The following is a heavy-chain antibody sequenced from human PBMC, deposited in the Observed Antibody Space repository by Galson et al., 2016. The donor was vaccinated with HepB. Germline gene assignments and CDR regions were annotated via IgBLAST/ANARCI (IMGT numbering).Heavy chain of an antibody. J-gene: IGHJ3*02. V-gene: IGHV2-5*02. CDR2: IYWDDRK. D-gene: IGHD4-17*01. CDR1: GFSLRTNEVG. Sequence: PALVKPTQTVTLTCTFSGFSLRTNEVGVGWIRQPPGKALEWLALIYWDDRKRYSPSLKSRHTITKDTSKNQVVLTLTNMDPVDTTTYYCARRVTVNDAFDIWGQGTMVTVSS. CDR3: ARRVTVNDAFDI.